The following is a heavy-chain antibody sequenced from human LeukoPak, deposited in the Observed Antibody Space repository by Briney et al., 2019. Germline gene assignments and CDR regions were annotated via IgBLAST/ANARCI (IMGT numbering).Heavy chain of an antibody. J-gene: IGHJ4*02. CDR2: ISGGATST. Sequence: PGGSLRLSCAASGFTFSSYAMSWVRQAPGEGLEWVSGISGGATSTDYADSVRGRFSISRDNFKNTVSLQMSSPRAEDTATYYCAKGTDYYGSGGHFDFWGQGALVTVSS. V-gene: IGHV3-23*01. CDR3: AKGTDYYGSGGHFDF. CDR1: GFTFSSYA. D-gene: IGHD3-10*01.